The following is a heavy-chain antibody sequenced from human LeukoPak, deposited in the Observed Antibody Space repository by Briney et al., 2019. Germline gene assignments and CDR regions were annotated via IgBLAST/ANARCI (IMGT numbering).Heavy chain of an antibody. CDR3: AKDAAAGTITWYFDY. CDR2: ISGSGGST. J-gene: IGHJ4*02. Sequence: GGSLRLSCAASGFTFSSYAMSWARQAPGKGLEWVSAISGSGGSTYYADSVKGRFTISRDNSKNTLYLQMNSLRAEDTAVYYCAKDAAAGTITWYFDYWGQGTLVTVSS. CDR1: GFTFSSYA. D-gene: IGHD6-13*01. V-gene: IGHV3-23*01.